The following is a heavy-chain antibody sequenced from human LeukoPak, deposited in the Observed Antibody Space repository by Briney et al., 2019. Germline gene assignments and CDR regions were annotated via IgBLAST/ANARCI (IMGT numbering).Heavy chain of an antibody. J-gene: IGHJ5*02. V-gene: IGHV4-34*01. D-gene: IGHD3-3*01. Sequence: PSETLSLTCAVYGGSFSGYYWSWIRQPPGKGLEWIGEINHSGSTNYNPSLKSRVTISVDTSKNQFSLKLSSVTAEDTAVYYCAKDRPLTYYDFWSDVSLNNWFDPWGQGTLVTVSS. CDR1: GGSFSGYY. CDR2: INHSGST. CDR3: AKDRPLTYYDFWSDVSLNNWFDP.